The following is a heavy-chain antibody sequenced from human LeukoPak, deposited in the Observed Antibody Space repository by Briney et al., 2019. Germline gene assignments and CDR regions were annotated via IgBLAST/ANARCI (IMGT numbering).Heavy chain of an antibody. CDR1: GFTFSSYS. Sequence: PGGSLRLACAASGFTFSSYSMNWVRQAPGKGLEWVSSISSSSSYIYYADSVKGRFTISRDNAKNSLYLQMNSLRAEDTAVYYCAREWIQTFDYWGQGTLVTVSS. CDR3: AREWIQTFDY. V-gene: IGHV3-21*01. D-gene: IGHD5-18*01. J-gene: IGHJ4*02. CDR2: ISSSSSYI.